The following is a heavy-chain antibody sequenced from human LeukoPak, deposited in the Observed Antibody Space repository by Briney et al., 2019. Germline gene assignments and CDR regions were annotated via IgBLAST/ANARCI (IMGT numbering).Heavy chain of an antibody. CDR1: GGSISASSPY. V-gene: IGHV4-39*01. D-gene: IGHD2-21*01. CDR3: ARRDYRAWIDP. J-gene: IGHJ5*02. CDR2: VYYTGRI. Sequence: PSETLSLTCSVSGGSISASSPYWAWVRQPPGKGLEWIGSVYYTGRIRYNTSLKSRVTISVDMSKNALFLTVNSVTAADTAFYYCARRDYRAWIDPWGQGILVTVSP.